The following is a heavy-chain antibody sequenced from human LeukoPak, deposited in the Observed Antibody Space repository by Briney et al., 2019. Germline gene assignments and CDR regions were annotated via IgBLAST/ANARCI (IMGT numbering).Heavy chain of an antibody. J-gene: IGHJ4*02. V-gene: IGHV1-2*02. CDR2: IIPNTGGT. CDR1: GYTFTGYY. D-gene: IGHD3-22*01. Sequence: ASLKVSCKASGYTFTGYYMHWVRQAPGQGLEWMGWIIPNTGGTNYAQKFQGRVTMTRDTSISTAYMEVSRLRSDDTAVYYCARGVVENRLDYWGQGTLVTVSS. CDR3: ARGVVENRLDY.